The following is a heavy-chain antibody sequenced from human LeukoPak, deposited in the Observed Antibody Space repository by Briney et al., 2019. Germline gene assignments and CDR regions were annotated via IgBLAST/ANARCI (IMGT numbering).Heavy chain of an antibody. D-gene: IGHD4-17*01. CDR2: ISGSGGST. V-gene: IGHV3-23*01. CDR1: GFTFSSYA. Sequence: VGSLRLSCAASGFTFSSYAMSWVRQAPGKGLEWVSSISGSGGSTYYADSVKGRFTISRDNSKNMLYLQMNSLRAEDTAVYYCAKDTALMTVTTYDYWGQGTLVTVSS. J-gene: IGHJ4*02. CDR3: AKDTALMTVTTYDY.